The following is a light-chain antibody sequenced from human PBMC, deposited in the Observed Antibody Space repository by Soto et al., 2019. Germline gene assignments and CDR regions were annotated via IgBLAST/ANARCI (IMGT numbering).Light chain of an antibody. CDR1: SSDVGGYNY. CDR3: SSYTSRTTVI. Sequence: QSVLTQPASVSGSPGQSIAISCTGSSSDVGGYNYVSWYQQHSGKAPKLIIYDVTKRPSGVSDRLSGSKSGDTASLTISGLQAEDEADYYCSSYTSRTTVIFGGGTKLTVL. CDR2: DVT. V-gene: IGLV2-14*01. J-gene: IGLJ2*01.